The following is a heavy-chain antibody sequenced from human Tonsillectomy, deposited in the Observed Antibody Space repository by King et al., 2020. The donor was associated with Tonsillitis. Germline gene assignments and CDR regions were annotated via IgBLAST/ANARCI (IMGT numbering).Heavy chain of an antibody. D-gene: IGHD6-13*01. Sequence: HVQLVESGGGLVKPGGSLRLSCAASGITFSDYYMSWIRQAPGKGLEWLSYISSSGSTVYYADSVKGRFTISRDNAKNSLYLQMNSLRAEDTDVYYCARDSSSWAYYYYGMDVWGQGTTVTVSS. V-gene: IGHV3-11*01. CDR1: GITFSDYY. J-gene: IGHJ6*02. CDR2: ISSSGSTV. CDR3: ARDSSSWAYYYYGMDV.